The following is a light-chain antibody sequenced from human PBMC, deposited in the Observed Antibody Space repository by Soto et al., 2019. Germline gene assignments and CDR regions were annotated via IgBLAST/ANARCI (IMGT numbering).Light chain of an antibody. J-gene: IGLJ3*02. Sequence: QSVLTQPPSVSGAPGQRVTISCTGSRSNIGAGYDVHWYQQLPGTAPKLLIYNNNQRPSGVPDRFSGSKSGTSASLAISGLRSEDEPGYYCAAWDDSLSGWVFGGGTKLTVL. CDR1: RSNIGAGYD. V-gene: IGLV1-47*02. CDR3: AAWDDSLSGWV. CDR2: NNN.